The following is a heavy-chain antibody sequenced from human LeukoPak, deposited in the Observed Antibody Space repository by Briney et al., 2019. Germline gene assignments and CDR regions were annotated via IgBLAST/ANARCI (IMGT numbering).Heavy chain of an antibody. CDR1: GGTFSSYA. CDR3: ARDNPPFCNGGTCYSY. J-gene: IGHJ4*02. V-gene: IGHV1-69*04. Sequence: GASVKVSCKASGGTFSSYAISWVRLAPGQGLEWMGRIIPILNIANYAQKFQGRVTIVADESTSTAYMELSSLRSEDTVVYYCARDNPPFCNGGTCYSYWGQGTLVTVSS. CDR2: IIPILNIA. D-gene: IGHD2-15*01.